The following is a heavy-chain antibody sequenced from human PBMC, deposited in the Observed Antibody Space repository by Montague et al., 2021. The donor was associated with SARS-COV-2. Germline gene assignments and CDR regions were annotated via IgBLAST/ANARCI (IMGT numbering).Heavy chain of an antibody. Sequence: SETLSLTCAVSGASLASGYWWSWGRQSPGKGLEWIAEIHHTGGSNYNPSLVSRVTIFLDHSKNHLTLTLSSVTAADTAMYYCASHPVWQQLCTWGQGTLVTVSA. J-gene: IGHJ5*02. CDR1: GASLASGYW. CDR2: IHHTGGS. CDR3: ASHPVWQQLCT. V-gene: IGHV4-4*02. D-gene: IGHD1-1*01.